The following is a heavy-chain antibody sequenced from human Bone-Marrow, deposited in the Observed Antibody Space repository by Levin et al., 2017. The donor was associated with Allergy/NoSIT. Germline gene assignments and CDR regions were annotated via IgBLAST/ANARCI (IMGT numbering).Heavy chain of an antibody. CDR2: IYWDDDK. CDR1: GFSLSTSGVG. J-gene: IGHJ4*02. D-gene: IGHD3-10*01. CDR3: ARLRGVRGVIMGPFDY. Sequence: SGPTLVKPTQTLTLTCTFSGFSLSTSGVGVGWIRQPPGKALEWLALIYWDDDKRYSPSLKSRLTITKDTSKNQVVLTMTNMDPVDTATYYCARLRGVRGVIMGPFDYWGQGTLVTVSS. V-gene: IGHV2-5*02.